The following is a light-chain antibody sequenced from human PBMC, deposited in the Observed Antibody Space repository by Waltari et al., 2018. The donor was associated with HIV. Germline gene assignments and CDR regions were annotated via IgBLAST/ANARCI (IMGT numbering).Light chain of an antibody. CDR3: QAWDSTTAV. CDR1: KLGNTY. Sequence: SYELTQPPSVSVSPGQTASIPCSGDKLGNTYTCWYQQRPGQSPVLLIYRDSKRPSGIPERFSGSNSGNTATLTISGAQALDEADYYCQAWDSTTAVFGTGTKVTVL. J-gene: IGLJ1*01. CDR2: RDS. V-gene: IGLV3-1*01.